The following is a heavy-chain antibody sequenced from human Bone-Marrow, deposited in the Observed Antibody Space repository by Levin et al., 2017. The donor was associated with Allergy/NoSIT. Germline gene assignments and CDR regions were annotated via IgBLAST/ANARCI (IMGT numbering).Heavy chain of an antibody. D-gene: IGHD6-19*01. J-gene: IGHJ4*02. V-gene: IGHV3-33*01. Sequence: PGESLKISCAASGFTFSDHGMHWVRQFPGKGLEWAASIWYDGSKTSYAASMRARFTISRDNSKNIVYLQLNNLRVDDTAFYYCARDLSRRPSGWTHFDSWGQGTLVTVSS. CDR3: ARDLSRRPSGWTHFDS. CDR2: IWYDGSKT. CDR1: GFTFSDHG.